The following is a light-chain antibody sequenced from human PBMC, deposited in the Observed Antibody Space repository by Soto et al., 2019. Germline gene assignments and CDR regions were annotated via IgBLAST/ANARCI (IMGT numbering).Light chain of an antibody. CDR2: GAS. V-gene: IGKV3-20*01. CDR3: QHYGSSPLT. J-gene: IGKJ3*01. Sequence: EILLTQSPGTLSLSPGERATLSCRASQSVSSSYLAWYQQKPGQAPRLLIYGASSRATGIPDRFSGGGSGTDFTLTISRLEPEDFAVYYCQHYGSSPLTFGPGTKVDIK. CDR1: QSVSSSY.